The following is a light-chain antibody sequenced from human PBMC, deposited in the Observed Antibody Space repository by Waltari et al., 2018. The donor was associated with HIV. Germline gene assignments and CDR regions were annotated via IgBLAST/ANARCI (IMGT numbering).Light chain of an antibody. J-gene: IGKJ4*01. CDR3: MQALQTLT. Sequence: DIVLTQLPAPLPVTLGEPAPFPCRSSQSLLHRNGHNYLDWYLQKPGQSPQLLIYLGSNRASGVPDGFSGSGSGTDFTLKISRVEAEDVGVYYCMQALQTLTFGGGTKVEI. V-gene: IGKV2-28*01. CDR1: QSLLHRNGHNY. CDR2: LGS.